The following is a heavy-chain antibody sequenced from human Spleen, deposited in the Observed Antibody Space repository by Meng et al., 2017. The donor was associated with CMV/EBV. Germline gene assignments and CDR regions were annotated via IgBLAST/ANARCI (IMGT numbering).Heavy chain of an antibody. CDR2: TSYDGSNK. J-gene: IGHJ5*02. D-gene: IGHD3-10*01. Sequence: GESLKISCAASGFTFSSYAMHWIRQAPGKGLEWLAVTSYDGSNKYYTDSVKGRFTIPRDNSKNTLYLQMIRMRAEDTAVYYCARDGGYGSGKGWFDPWGQGALVTVSS. CDR1: GFTFSSYA. V-gene: IGHV3-30*04. CDR3: ARDGGYGSGKGWFDP.